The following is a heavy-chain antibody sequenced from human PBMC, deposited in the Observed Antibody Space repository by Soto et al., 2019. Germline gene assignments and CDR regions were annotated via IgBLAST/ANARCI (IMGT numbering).Heavy chain of an antibody. CDR3: SILEGA. Sequence: EVQLVESGGGLVQPGESLTLSCAVPGITFSDHYMEWVRQAPGKGLEWVARSRNKAKSYSTDFAASVKGRFTISRDESKNSLYLQMNSLKTEDTAVYYCSILEGAWGQGTVVTVSS. J-gene: IGHJ4*02. D-gene: IGHD1-26*01. CDR2: SRNKAKSYST. V-gene: IGHV3-72*01. CDR1: GITFSDHY.